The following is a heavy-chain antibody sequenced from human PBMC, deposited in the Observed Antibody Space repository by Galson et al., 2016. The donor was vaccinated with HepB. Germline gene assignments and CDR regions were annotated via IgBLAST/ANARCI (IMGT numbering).Heavy chain of an antibody. D-gene: IGHD3-3*01. CDR3: AKPYDFWSGYSNY. CDR1: GFTFSSYA. CDR2: ISGSGGST. J-gene: IGHJ4*02. V-gene: IGHV3-23*01. Sequence: SLRLSCAASGFTFSSYAMSWVRQAPGKGLEWVSAISGSGGSTYYADSGKGRFTISRDNSKNTLYLQMNSLRAEDTAVYYCAKPYDFWSGYSNYWGQGTLVTVSS.